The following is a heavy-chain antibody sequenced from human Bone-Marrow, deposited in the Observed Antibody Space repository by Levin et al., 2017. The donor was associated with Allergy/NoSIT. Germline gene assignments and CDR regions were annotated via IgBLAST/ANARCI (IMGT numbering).Heavy chain of an antibody. CDR2: INHSGST. V-gene: IGHV4-34*01. CDR1: GGSFSGYY. J-gene: IGHJ6*03. D-gene: IGHD2-2*01. Sequence: NPSETLSLTCAVYGGSFSGYYWSWIRQPPGKGLEWIGEINHSGSTNYNPSLKSRVTISVDTSKNQFSLKLSSVTAADTAVYYCARLHGDIVVVPAAMGYYYYYMDVWGKGTTVTVSS. CDR3: ARLHGDIVVVPAAMGYYYYYMDV.